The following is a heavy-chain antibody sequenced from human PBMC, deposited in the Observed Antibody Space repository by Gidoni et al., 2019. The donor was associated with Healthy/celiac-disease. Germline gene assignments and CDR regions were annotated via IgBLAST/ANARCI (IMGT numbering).Heavy chain of an antibody. D-gene: IGHD6-19*01. Sequence: QVQLQQWGAGLLKPSETLSLTCAVYGGSFSGYYWSGIRQPPGKGLEWIGEINHSGSTNYNPSLKSRVTISVDTSKNQFSLKLSSVTAADTAVYYCARAGDSSGWYYYYGMDVWGQGTTVTVSS. CDR3: ARAGDSSGWYYYYGMDV. CDR2: INHSGST. J-gene: IGHJ6*02. V-gene: IGHV4-34*01. CDR1: GGSFSGYY.